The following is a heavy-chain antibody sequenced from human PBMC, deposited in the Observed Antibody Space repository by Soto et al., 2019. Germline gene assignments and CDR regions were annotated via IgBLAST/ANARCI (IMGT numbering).Heavy chain of an antibody. V-gene: IGHV3-9*01. D-gene: IGHD4-4*01. CDR3: AKAPDLITTYYFDY. CDR2: ISWNSGSI. J-gene: IGHJ4*02. Sequence: HPGGSLRLSCAASGFTFDDYAMHWVRQAPGKGLEWVSGISWNSGSIGYADSVKGRFTISRDNAKNSLYLQMNSLRAEDTALYYCAKAPDLITTYYFDYWGQGTLVTVSS. CDR1: GFTFDDYA.